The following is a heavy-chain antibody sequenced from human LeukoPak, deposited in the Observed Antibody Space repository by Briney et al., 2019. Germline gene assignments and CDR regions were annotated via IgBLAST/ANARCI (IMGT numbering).Heavy chain of an antibody. J-gene: IGHJ5*02. CDR2: IYSGGSA. CDR3: ARNMGYCSSTSCYNYFDP. Sequence: SETLSLTCSVSGASIDSFYWSWIRQSAGKGLEWIGRIYSGGSANYNPSLKSRVTMSVDMSKKQISLKLTSVTAADTALYYCARNMGYCSSTSCYNYFDPWGQGRLVTVSS. D-gene: IGHD2-2*01. V-gene: IGHV4-4*07. CDR1: GASIDSFY.